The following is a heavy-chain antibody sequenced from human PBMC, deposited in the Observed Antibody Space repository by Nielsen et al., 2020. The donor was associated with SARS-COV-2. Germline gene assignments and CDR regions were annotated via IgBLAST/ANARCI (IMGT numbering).Heavy chain of an antibody. D-gene: IGHD4-23*01. CDR2: IHYSGSI. Sequence: SETLSLTCIVSGGSVKNSHFWGWVRQPPGKGLEWIGSIHYSGSIFYNPSLKSRVIISVDASQNQFSLRLSSMTAADTAIYYCARGRNDYGGAFFDSWGLGALLTVSS. CDR1: GGSVKNSHF. J-gene: IGHJ4*02. V-gene: IGHV4-39*07. CDR3: ARGRNDYGGAFFDS.